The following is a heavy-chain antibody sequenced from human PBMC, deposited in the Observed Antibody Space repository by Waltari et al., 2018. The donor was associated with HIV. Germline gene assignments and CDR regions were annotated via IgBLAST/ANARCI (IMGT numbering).Heavy chain of an antibody. D-gene: IGHD6-19*01. CDR1: GFTFSNYA. V-gene: IGHV3-23*01. J-gene: IGHJ5*02. CDR3: AKGGRAVAGNWFDP. Sequence: EVQLLESGGGLVQPGGSRRLSCAASGFTFSNYAINWVGQASGRGRGWISASRGIVGSTHYSGSLKGRFSISRNNSKNTLYLQMNSLGPEDTAIYYCAKGGRAVAGNWFDPWGQGTLVTVSS. CDR2: SRGIVGST.